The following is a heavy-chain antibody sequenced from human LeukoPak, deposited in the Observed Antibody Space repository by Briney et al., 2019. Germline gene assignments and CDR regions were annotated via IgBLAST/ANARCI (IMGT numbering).Heavy chain of an antibody. D-gene: IGHD3-22*01. CDR2: ISYDGREK. CDR1: GFSLSSNC. Sequence: RGSLRLSCAASGFSLSSNCMRWVRQAPGKGLEWVALISYDGREKYYADSVKGRFTISRDESENTLYLQMNSLRTEDTAVYYCAKERRNYYVISGNPHYWGQGTLVTVSS. V-gene: IGHV3-30*18. CDR3: AKERRNYYVISGNPHY. J-gene: IGHJ4*02.